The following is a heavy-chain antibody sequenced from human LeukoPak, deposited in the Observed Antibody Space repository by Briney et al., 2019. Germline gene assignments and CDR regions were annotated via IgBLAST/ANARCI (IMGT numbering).Heavy chain of an antibody. D-gene: IGHD3-3*01. V-gene: IGHV3-7*03. CDR2: ISHDGSEK. Sequence: GSLRLSCTASAFTFSDHWMHWVRQAPGKGLEWVAIISHDGSEKSYVDSVKGRFTISRDNAKNSLYLQMNSLRAEDTAVYYCARDHWRRLDYWGQGTLVTVSS. CDR1: AFTFSDHW. CDR3: ARDHWRRLDY. J-gene: IGHJ4*02.